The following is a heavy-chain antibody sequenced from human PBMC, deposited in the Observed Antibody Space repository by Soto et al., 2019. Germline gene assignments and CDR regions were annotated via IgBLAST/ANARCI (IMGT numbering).Heavy chain of an antibody. Sequence: GESLKISCAASGFPFDDYGMSWVRQAPGKGLEWVSGINRHGGSTGYADSVKGRFTISRDNAKNSLHLHMNSLRAEDTAFYYCARTPGYYGDFFDYWGQGTLVTVSS. CDR3: ARTPGYYGDFFDY. J-gene: IGHJ4*02. V-gene: IGHV3-20*04. CDR2: INRHGGST. CDR1: GFPFDDYG. D-gene: IGHD4-17*01.